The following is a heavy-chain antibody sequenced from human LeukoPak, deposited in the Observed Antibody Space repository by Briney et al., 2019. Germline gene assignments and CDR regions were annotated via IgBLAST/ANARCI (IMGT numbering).Heavy chain of an antibody. CDR3: ASPPPFYGGSYSPYFAY. J-gene: IGHJ4*02. D-gene: IGHD1-26*01. CDR2: IYYSGST. CDR1: GGSISSSSYY. V-gene: IGHV4-39*01. Sequence: PSETLSLTCTVSGGSISSSSYYWGWIRQPPGKGLEWIGSIYYSGSTYYNPSLKSRVTISVDTSKNQFSLKLSSVTAADTAVYYGASPPPFYGGSYSPYFAYGARGPLAT.